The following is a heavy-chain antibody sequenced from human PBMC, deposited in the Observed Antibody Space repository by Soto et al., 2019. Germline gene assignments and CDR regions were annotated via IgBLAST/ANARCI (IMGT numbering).Heavy chain of an antibody. V-gene: IGHV4-39*01. CDR3: ARLLTTIY. CDR1: GGSISSSSYY. CDR2: IYYSRST. D-gene: IGHD4-17*01. J-gene: IGHJ4*02. Sequence: QLQLQESGPGLVKPSETLSLTCTVSGGSISSSSYYWGWIRQPPGKGLEWIGSIYYSRSTYYNPSLKSRVTISVDTSKNQFSLRLNSMTAADTAVYYCARLLTTIYWGQGTLVTVSS.